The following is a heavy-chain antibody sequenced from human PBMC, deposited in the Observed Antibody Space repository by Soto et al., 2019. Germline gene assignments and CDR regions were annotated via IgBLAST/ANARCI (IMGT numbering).Heavy chain of an antibody. J-gene: IGHJ4*02. CDR1: GSSIHSRYY. CDR3: VRDFGDLHDFWSGSDY. Sequence: SETRSLTSPVSGSSIHSRYYGGWVRQCPGKGLERIGSVFHSGTTYSTPSLKTRLTLSVDTSKNQFSLDLNAVTAADTAVYYCVRDFGDLHDFWSGSDYWGQG. D-gene: IGHD3-3*01. CDR2: VFHSGTT. V-gene: IGHV4-38-2*02.